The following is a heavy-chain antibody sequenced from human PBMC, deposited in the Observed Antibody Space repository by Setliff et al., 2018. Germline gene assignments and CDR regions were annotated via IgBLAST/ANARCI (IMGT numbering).Heavy chain of an antibody. CDR3: AKSITMIVGGAFDV. V-gene: IGHV3-30*02. D-gene: IGHD3-22*01. CDR2: IRFDGSNK. J-gene: IGHJ3*01. CDR1: GFTFNSYN. Sequence: GGSLRLSCAASGFTFNSYNMDWVRQAPGKGLEWVAVIRFDGSNKNNADSVKGRFTISRDNSENTLYLQMNSLRAEDSAMYYCAKSITMIVGGAFDVWGQGTMGTVS.